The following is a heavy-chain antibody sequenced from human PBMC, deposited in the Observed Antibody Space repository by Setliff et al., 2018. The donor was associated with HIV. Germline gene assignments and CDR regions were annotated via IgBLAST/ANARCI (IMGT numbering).Heavy chain of an antibody. D-gene: IGHD6-19*01. CDR1: GFTFSSFA. V-gene: IGHV3-64*02. CDR3: ARGKPAMSGSLFDN. J-gene: IGHJ4*02. CDR2: ISDSGDNT. Sequence: ETLSLSCAASGFTFSSFAMYWVRQAPGKGLEYVSAISDSGDNTYFADFVQGRFSISRDNSKNTLYLQMGNLRPEDMAVYYCARGKPAMSGSLFDNWGQGTLVTVSS.